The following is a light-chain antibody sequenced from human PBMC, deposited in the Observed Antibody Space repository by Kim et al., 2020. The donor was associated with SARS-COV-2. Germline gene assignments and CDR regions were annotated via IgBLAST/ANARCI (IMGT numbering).Light chain of an antibody. V-gene: IGLV10-54*04. J-gene: IGLJ3*02. CDR2: RNN. CDR1: KNNVGNQG. CDR3: SAWDSSLSAWV. Sequence: RQTAPLTCTGNKNNVGNQGAAWLQQHQGHPPKLLSYRNNNRPSGISERFSASRSGDTASLTITGLQPEDETDYYCSAWDSSLSAWVFGGGTQLTVL.